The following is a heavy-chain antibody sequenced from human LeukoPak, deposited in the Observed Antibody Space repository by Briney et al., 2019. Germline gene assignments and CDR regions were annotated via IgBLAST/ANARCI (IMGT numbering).Heavy chain of an antibody. CDR3: AREERYPGGYYFDY. D-gene: IGHD4-23*01. J-gene: IGHJ4*02. Sequence: SETLSLTCSVSRGSISSSNYYWGWIRQPPGKGLEWIGNIYYSGTTYYNPSLPSLKSRVTISVDKSKNQFSLKLSSVTAADTAVYYCAREERYPGGYYFDYWGQGTLVTVSS. CDR1: RGSISSSNYY. CDR2: IYYSGTT. V-gene: IGHV4-39*07.